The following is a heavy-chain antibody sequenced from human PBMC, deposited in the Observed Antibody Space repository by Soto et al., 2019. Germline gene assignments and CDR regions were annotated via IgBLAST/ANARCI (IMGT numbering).Heavy chain of an antibody. Sequence: QITLNESGPTQVKPRQTLTLTCTFSGFSLTTSGVGVGWIRQSPGKAPERLALIYWDDDKRYRPSLKSRLTINKDTSKNQVVLTMADLDPADTATYYCAHRVLRTVFGLVTTTAIYFDFWGQGTPVAVSS. J-gene: IGHJ4*02. CDR3: AHRVLRTVFGLVTTTAIYFDF. V-gene: IGHV2-5*02. CDR1: GFSLTTSGVG. D-gene: IGHD3-3*01. CDR2: IYWDDDK.